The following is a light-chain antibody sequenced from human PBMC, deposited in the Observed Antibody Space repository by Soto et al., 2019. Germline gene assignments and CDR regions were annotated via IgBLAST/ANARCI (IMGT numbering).Light chain of an antibody. CDR1: QSVSSN. CDR2: GAS. J-gene: IGKJ5*01. V-gene: IGKV3-20*01. Sequence: EIVLTQSPGTLSLSPGERATLSCRASQSVSSNLAWYQQKPGQAPRLLIYGASTRATGFPDRFSGSGSGTDFTLTISGLEPEDCAVYYCQQYGSSSEITFGQGTRLEIK. CDR3: QQYGSSSEIT.